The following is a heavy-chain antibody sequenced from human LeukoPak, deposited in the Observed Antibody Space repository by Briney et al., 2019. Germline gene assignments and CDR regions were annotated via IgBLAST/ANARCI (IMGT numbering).Heavy chain of an antibody. Sequence: PSETLSLTCAVYGGSFSGYYWSWIRQPPGKGLEWIGEINHSGSTNYNPSLKSRVTISVDTSKNQFSLKLSSVTAADTAVYYCARVLVPSSWFDPWGQGTLVTVSS. CDR2: INHSGST. J-gene: IGHJ5*02. V-gene: IGHV4-34*01. D-gene: IGHD2-8*02. CDR3: ARVLVPSSWFDP. CDR1: GGSFSGYY.